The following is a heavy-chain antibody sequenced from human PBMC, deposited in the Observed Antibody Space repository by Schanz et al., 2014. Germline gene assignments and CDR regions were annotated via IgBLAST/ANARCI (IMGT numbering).Heavy chain of an antibody. V-gene: IGHV3-11*05. J-gene: IGHJ4*02. D-gene: IGHD5-12*01. CDR2: INTGSNYI. Sequence: VQLVESGGGLVQPGGSLRLSCTASGFTFSDYYMSWIRQAPGKGLEWISFINTGSNYINYADSVKGRFTISRDNTKNSLFLQLNSLRADDTAVYYCARKVVATIGGYYDNWGQGTLVIVSS. CDR1: GFTFSDYY. CDR3: ARKVVATIGGYYDN.